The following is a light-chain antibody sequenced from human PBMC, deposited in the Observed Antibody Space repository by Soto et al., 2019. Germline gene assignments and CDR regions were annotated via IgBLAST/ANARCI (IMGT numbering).Light chain of an antibody. CDR2: GNS. Sequence: QSVLTQPPSVSGAPGQRVTISCTGSSSNIGAGYDVHWYQQLPGTAPKLLIYGNSNRPSGVPDRFSGSKSGTSASLAITGVQAEDEADYYWQSYDSSLSGWGVFGGGTKLTVL. J-gene: IGLJ2*01. CDR3: QSYDSSLSGWGV. V-gene: IGLV1-40*01. CDR1: SSNIGAGYD.